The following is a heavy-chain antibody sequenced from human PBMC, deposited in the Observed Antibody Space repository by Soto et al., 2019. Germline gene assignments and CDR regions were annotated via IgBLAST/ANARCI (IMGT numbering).Heavy chain of an antibody. CDR3: VNWNDEDVD. V-gene: IGHV3-23*04. CDR2: ISGSAIST. Sequence: VESGGGFVQPGGSLRLSCVASGFTFSSYAMTWVRQAPGKGLEWVASISGSAISTEYADSVRGRFTISRDNSKNTVFLQMQSLRADDSATYYCVNWNDEDVDWGQGTLVAVSS. D-gene: IGHD1-1*01. CDR1: GFTFSSYA. J-gene: IGHJ4*01.